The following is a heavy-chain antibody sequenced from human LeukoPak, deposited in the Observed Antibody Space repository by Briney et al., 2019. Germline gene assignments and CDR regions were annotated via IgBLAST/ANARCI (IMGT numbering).Heavy chain of an antibody. J-gene: IGHJ3*02. CDR1: GFTFDDYA. D-gene: IGHD3-22*01. CDR3: AKDIGDSSNRAFDI. Sequence: GGSLRLSCAASGFTFDDYAMHWVRQAPGKGLEWVSGISWNSGSIGYADSVKGRFTISRDNAKNSLYLQMNSLRAEDTALYYCAKDIGDSSNRAFDIWGRGTMVTVSS. V-gene: IGHV3-9*01. CDR2: ISWNSGSI.